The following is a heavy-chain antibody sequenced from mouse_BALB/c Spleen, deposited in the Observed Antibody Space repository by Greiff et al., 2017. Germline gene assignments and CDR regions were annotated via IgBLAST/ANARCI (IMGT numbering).Heavy chain of an antibody. CDR2: ISSGGST. V-gene: IGHV5-6-5*01. D-gene: IGHD2-3*01. J-gene: IGHJ4*01. Sequence: EVKVVESGGGLVKPGGSLKLSCAASGFTFSSYAMSWVRQTPEKRLEWVASISSGGSTYYPDSVKGRFTISRDNARNILYLQMSSLRSEDTAMYYCARSDDGYYVVYAMDYWGQGTSVTVSS. CDR1: GFTFSSYA. CDR3: ARSDDGYYVVYAMDY.